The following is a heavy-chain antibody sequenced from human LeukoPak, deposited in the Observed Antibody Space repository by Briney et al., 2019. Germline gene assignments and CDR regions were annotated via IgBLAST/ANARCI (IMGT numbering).Heavy chain of an antibody. CDR1: GFTFSSYW. V-gene: IGHV3-7*01. J-gene: IGHJ6*03. CDR2: IKQDGSEK. Sequence: GGSLRLSCAASGFTFSSYWMSWVRQAPGKGLEWVANIKQDGSEKYYVDSVKGRLTISRDNAKNSLYLQMNSLRAEDTAVYHCARDVELAAAVHSPYYYYYYMDVWGKGTTVTVSS. D-gene: IGHD6-13*01. CDR3: ARDVELAAAVHSPYYYYYYMDV.